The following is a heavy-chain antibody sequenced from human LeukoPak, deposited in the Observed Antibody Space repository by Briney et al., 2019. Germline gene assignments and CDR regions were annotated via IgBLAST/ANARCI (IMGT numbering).Heavy chain of an antibody. V-gene: IGHV3-21*01. Sequence: GGSLRLSCAASGFTFSSYSMNWVRQAPGKGLEWVSSISSSSSYIYYADSVKGRFTISRDNAKNSLYLQMYSLRAEDTAVYYCARDLYSYGYASGDYWGQGTLVTVSS. CDR3: ARDLYSYGYASGDY. CDR1: GFTFSSYS. J-gene: IGHJ4*02. D-gene: IGHD5-18*01. CDR2: ISSSSSYI.